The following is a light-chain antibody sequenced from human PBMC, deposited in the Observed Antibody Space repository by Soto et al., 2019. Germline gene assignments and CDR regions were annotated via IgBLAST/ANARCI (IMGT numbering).Light chain of an antibody. V-gene: IGKV3D-15*01. CDR3: QQYHTWPPSTT. Sequence: EVIMTQSPATLSVSPGERATLSCRASQTISSHLAWYQQKNGQAPRLLIYHSSIRATGIPARFSGSGSGTEFSLTISSLQSEDFGVYYCQQYHTWPPSTTFGQGIRLEIK. J-gene: IGKJ5*01. CDR2: HSS. CDR1: QTISSH.